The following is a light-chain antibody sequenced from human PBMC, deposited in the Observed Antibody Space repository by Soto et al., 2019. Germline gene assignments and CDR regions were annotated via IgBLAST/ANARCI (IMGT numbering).Light chain of an antibody. Sequence: QCVLTQPRSVSGSPLQSVTISCTGTSSDVGGYKYVSWYQQHPGKAPKVMIYDVSMRPSGVPDRFSGSKSGNTASLTISGLQAEDEADYYCCSYAGSYFYVFGTGTKVTVL. CDR1: SSDVGGYKY. CDR3: CSYAGSYFYV. V-gene: IGLV2-11*01. CDR2: DVS. J-gene: IGLJ1*01.